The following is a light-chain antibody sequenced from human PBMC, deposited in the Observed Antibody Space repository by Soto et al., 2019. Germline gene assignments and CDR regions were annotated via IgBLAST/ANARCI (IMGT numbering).Light chain of an antibody. V-gene: IGLV2-14*01. Sequence: QSALTQPASVSGSPGQSITISCTGTSSDVGGYNSVSWYQQHPGKAPKLVIYDVGIRPSGVSDRFSGSKSGNTASLTISGRQAEDEAEYYCSSYTSSSTYVFGAGTKLTVL. J-gene: IGLJ1*01. CDR1: SSDVGGYNS. CDR2: DVG. CDR3: SSYTSSSTYV.